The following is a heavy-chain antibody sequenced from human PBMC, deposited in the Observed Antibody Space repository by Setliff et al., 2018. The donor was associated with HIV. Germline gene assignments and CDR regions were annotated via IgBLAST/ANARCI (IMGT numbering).Heavy chain of an antibody. CDR2: IYPGDSHT. Sequence: PGESLKISCKGSGYYFTTFWTAWVRQMPGKGLEWMGFIYPGDSHTTYSPAFQGQVTISVDTSVSTASLQWSSLKASDTAMYFCATHTLINAFDILGLGTMVTVSS. J-gene: IGHJ3*02. CDR1: GYYFTTFW. V-gene: IGHV5-51*01. CDR3: ATHTLINAFDI.